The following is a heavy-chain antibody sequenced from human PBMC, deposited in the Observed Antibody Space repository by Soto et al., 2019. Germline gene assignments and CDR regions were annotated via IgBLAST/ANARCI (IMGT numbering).Heavy chain of an antibody. J-gene: IGHJ6*02. CDR2: ISYSGNT. CDR1: GGSISSGGYY. D-gene: IGHD2-15*01. Sequence: PSETLSLTCTVSGGSISSGGYYWSWIRRHPGKGLEWIGCISYSGNTYYNPSLRSRVTMSLDTSKSRFSLNLRSVSAEDTAVYYCASDLRLGYCSGGSCHDSCDGVDVWGQGTAVTVSS. V-gene: IGHV4-31*03. CDR3: ASDLRLGYCSGGSCHDSCDGVDV.